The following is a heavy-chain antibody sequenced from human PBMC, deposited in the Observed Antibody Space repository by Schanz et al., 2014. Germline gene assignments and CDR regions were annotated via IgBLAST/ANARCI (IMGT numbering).Heavy chain of an antibody. CDR2: INPSGGST. J-gene: IGHJ4*02. CDR1: GYTFTSNY. CDR3: ARDQISRPIAPRDCDY. Sequence: QVQLVQSGAEVKKPGASVKVSCKASGYTFTSNYMHWVRQAPGQGLEWMGMINPSGGSTNYAQKFQGRLTMARDTSTSTVYMELSSLRSEDTAVYYCARDQISRPIAPRDCDYWGQGTLVTVSS. V-gene: IGHV1-46*01. D-gene: IGHD6-6*01.